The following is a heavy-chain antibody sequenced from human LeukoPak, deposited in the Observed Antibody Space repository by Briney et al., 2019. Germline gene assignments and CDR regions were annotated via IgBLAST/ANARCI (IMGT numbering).Heavy chain of an antibody. CDR2: ISCSGAIT. Sequence: TGGSLRLSCAASGFTFSKAWMSWVRQAPGKGLEWVSGISCSGAITSHSDSVKVRFTISRYNSKTTLYLQMNSLRAEATAVYYCAKELDSSCYFDYWGQGTLVTVSS. D-gene: IGHD3-22*01. J-gene: IGHJ4*02. V-gene: IGHV3-23*01. CDR3: AKELDSSCYFDY. CDR1: GFTFSKAW.